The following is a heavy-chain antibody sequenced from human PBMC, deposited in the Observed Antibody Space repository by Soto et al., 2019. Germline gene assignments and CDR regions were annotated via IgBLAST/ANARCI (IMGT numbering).Heavy chain of an antibody. D-gene: IGHD6-13*01. Sequence: SETLSLTCTVSGGSISSYYWSWIRQPPGKGLGWIGYIYYSGSTKYNPSLKSRVTISVDTSKNQFSLKLSSVTAADTAVYYCARFGKRSQAAAGTRLLDYYYYMDVWGKGTTVTASS. CDR1: GGSISSYY. V-gene: IGHV4-59*01. CDR3: ARFGKRSQAAAGTRLLDYYYYMDV. J-gene: IGHJ6*03. CDR2: IYYSGST.